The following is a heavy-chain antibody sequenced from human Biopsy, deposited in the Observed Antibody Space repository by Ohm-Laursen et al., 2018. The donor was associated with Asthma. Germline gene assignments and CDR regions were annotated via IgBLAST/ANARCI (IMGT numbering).Heavy chain of an antibody. D-gene: IGHD1-26*01. CDR3: ARHSGNYYAQLNY. J-gene: IGHJ4*02. CDR1: ADSISSNNFY. CDR2: ISYTGST. V-gene: IGHV4-39*01. Sequence: SDTLSLTCLVSADSISSNNFYRGWIRQPPGKGLEWIATISYTGSTYYNPSLKSRVTISVDTSKNQFSLKLSSVTAADTAVYYCARHSGNYYAQLNYWGQGTLVTVSS.